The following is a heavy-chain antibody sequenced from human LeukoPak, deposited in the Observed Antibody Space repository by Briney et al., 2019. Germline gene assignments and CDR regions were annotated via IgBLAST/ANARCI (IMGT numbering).Heavy chain of an antibody. J-gene: IGHJ6*03. Sequence: SETLSLTCTVSGGSISSYYWSWIRQPPGKGLEWIGYIYYSGSTNYNPSLKSRVTISVDTSKNQFSLKLSSVTAADTAVYYCARDRAPAGIVGATYYMDVWGKGTTVTVSS. V-gene: IGHV4-59*01. D-gene: IGHD1-26*01. CDR3: ARDRAPAGIVGATYYMDV. CDR2: IYYSGST. CDR1: GGSISSYY.